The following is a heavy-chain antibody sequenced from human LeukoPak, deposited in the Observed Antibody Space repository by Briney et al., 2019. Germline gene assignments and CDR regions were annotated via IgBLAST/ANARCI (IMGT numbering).Heavy chain of an antibody. Sequence: PGGSLRLSCAVSGFSVSSNYMAWVRQGPGKGLEWVSVIYSGGGIYYADSVKGRFTSSGDNSKNTMYLQMNSLRVEDTAVYYCARDSQKGIWGQGTLVTVSS. J-gene: IGHJ4*02. V-gene: IGHV3-66*01. CDR3: ARDSQKGI. CDR2: IYSGGGI. CDR1: GFSVSSNY.